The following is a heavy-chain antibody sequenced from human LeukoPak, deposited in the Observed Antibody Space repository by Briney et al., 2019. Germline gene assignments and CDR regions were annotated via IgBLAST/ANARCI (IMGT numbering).Heavy chain of an antibody. D-gene: IGHD3-16*01. CDR2: IYQSGSA. CDR1: GYSISSGYH. CDR3: VRAEINDYMKY. J-gene: IGHJ4*02. V-gene: IGHV4-38-2*02. Sequence: SETLSLTCTVSGYSISSGYHWGWIRQAPGKRLEWLGSIYQSGSAYYNPSLKSRVTLSVDTSKNQVSLKLSSVTAADTAVYYCVRAEINDYMKYWGQGILVTVSS.